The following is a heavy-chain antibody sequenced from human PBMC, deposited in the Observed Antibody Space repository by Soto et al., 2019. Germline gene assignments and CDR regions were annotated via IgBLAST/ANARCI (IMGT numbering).Heavy chain of an antibody. D-gene: IGHD3-3*01. CDR3: ARDAAYNDFWGGVMELYSYNMDV. CDR1: GYNFVNYG. Sequence: QVQLVQSEAEVKKPGASLKVSCRASGYNFVNYGISWVRQAPGQGLEWMGWIRSHNGDPKYAQKVQGRVTMTADTSTSTAYMEKWSMRADDTAVYYCARDAAYNDFWGGVMELYSYNMDVWGQGTTVTV. V-gene: IGHV1-18*01. J-gene: IGHJ6*02. CDR2: IRSHNGDP.